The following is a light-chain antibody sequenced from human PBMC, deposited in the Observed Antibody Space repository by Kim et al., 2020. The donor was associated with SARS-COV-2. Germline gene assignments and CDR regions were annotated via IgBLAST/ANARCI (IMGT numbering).Light chain of an antibody. Sequence: QSVLTQPASVSGSPGQSITISCSGTSSDIGGYNLVSWYQQLPGNAPQVILYDVSKRPSGVSSRFSGSKSDNTASLTISGLQTEDEADYYCSSYTTRRYVVFGGGTKLTVL. CDR2: DVS. CDR1: SSDIGGYNL. CDR3: SSYTTRRYVV. V-gene: IGLV2-14*03. J-gene: IGLJ2*01.